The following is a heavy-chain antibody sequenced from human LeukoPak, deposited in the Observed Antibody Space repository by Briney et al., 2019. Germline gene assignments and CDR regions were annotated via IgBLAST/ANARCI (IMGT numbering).Heavy chain of an antibody. CDR2: IRSSGDST. J-gene: IGHJ4*02. CDR3: AKDGNWARFEN. CDR1: GFTFSSYG. Sequence: AGGSLRLSCAASGFTFSSYGMSWVRQAPGKGLEWVSGIRSSGDSTYYADSVKGRFTISRDNSKNTLYLQMNSLRAEDTAAYYCAKDGNWARFENWGQGTLVTVSS. D-gene: IGHD7-27*01. V-gene: IGHV3-23*01.